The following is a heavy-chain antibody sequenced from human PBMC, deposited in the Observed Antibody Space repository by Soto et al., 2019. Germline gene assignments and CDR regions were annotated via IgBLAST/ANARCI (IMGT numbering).Heavy chain of an antibody. V-gene: IGHV6-1*01. D-gene: IGHD6-13*01. CDR2: TYYRSKWYN. Sequence: SQTLSLTCGISGDSVSSDSAAWTWIRQSPSRGLEWLGRTYYRSKWYNDYAVSVKSRITIKPDTSKNQFSLQLNSVTPEDTAVYYCARKGIAAVEIWGQGTMVTVSS. CDR3: ARKGIAAVEI. CDR1: GDSVSSDSAA. J-gene: IGHJ3*02.